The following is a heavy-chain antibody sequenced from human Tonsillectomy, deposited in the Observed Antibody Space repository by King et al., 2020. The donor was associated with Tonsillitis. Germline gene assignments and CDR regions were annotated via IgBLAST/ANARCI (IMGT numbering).Heavy chain of an antibody. J-gene: IGHJ5*02. CDR3: AKGRASCYTCWFDP. D-gene: IGHD2-2*02. Sequence: VQLVESGGGVVQPGRSLRLSCAASGITFSTYAMHWVRQAPGKGLEGVAATSSDGTNKYYGDSVKGRFTISRDNSKNTLYLQMNSLRVDDTAVYYCAKGRASCYTCWFDPWGQGTLVTVSS. V-gene: IGHV3-30*18. CDR1: GITFSTYA. CDR2: TSSDGTNK.